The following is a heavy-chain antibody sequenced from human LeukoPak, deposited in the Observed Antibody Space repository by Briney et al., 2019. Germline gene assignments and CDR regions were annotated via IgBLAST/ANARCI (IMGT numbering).Heavy chain of an antibody. V-gene: IGHV4-34*01. CDR1: GGSFSGYY. CDR2: INHSGST. D-gene: IGHD3-10*01. CDR3: ARRYYGSSSFDY. J-gene: IGHJ4*02. Sequence: SETLSLTCAVYGGSFSGYYWSWIRQPPGKGLEWIGEINHSGSTNYNPSLKSRVTISVDTSKNQFSLKLSSVTAADTAVYYCARRYYGSSSFDYWGQGTLVTVSS.